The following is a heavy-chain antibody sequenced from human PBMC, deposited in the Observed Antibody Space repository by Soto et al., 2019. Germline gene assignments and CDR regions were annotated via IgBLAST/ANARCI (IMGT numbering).Heavy chain of an antibody. J-gene: IGHJ5*02. CDR3: TRVHMLAVPAASPWFDP. CDR2: IKTDGSEK. V-gene: IGHV3-7*04. D-gene: IGHD2-2*01. Sequence: GGSLRLSCAASGFTFSSHWMSWLRRAAGKGLEWVANIKTDGSEKYYADSVKGRFTVSRDNTQNSVFLQMNSLRAEDTAVYYCTRVHMLAVPAASPWFDPWGQGTRVTVSS. CDR1: GFTFSSHW.